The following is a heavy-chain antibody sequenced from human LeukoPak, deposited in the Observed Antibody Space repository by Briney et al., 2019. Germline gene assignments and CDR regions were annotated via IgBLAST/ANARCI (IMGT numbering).Heavy chain of an antibody. CDR3: ARERDYYDSSGYGY. J-gene: IGHJ4*02. D-gene: IGHD3-22*01. Sequence: GASVKVSCKAFGYTFTSNYMHWVRQAPGQGPEWMGWINPNSGGTNYAQKFQGRVTMTRDTSISTAYMELSRLRSDDTAVYYCARERDYYDSSGYGYWGQGTLVTVSS. V-gene: IGHV1-2*02. CDR1: GYTFTSNY. CDR2: INPNSGGT.